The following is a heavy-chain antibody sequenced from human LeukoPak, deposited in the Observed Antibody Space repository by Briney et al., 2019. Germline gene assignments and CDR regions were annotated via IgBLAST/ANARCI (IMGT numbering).Heavy chain of an antibody. CDR3: ARERSTMVRGVIIDPHAFDI. V-gene: IGHV3-48*03. D-gene: IGHD3-10*01. Sequence: GGSLRLSCAACGFTFSSYEMNWVRQAPGKGLEWVSYISSSGSTIYYADSVKGRFTISRDNAKNSLYLQMNSLRAEDTAVYYCARERSTMVRGVIIDPHAFDIWGQGTMVTVSS. CDR2: ISSSGSTI. J-gene: IGHJ3*02. CDR1: GFTFSSYE.